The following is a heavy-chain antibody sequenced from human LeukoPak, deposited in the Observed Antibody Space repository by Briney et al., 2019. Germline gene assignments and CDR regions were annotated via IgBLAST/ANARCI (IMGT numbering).Heavy chain of an antibody. CDR2: ISYDGSNK. CDR1: GFSFSSCG. J-gene: IGHJ4*02. Sequence: GGSLRLSCVASGFSFSSCGMHWVRQAPGKGLEWVAVISYDGSNKYYADSVQGRFTISRDNSKNTLYLQMTSLRGEDTALYYCAKERDYRVSTSCDYWGQGTQVTVSS. CDR3: AKERDYRVSTSCDY. D-gene: IGHD3-10*01. V-gene: IGHV3-30*18.